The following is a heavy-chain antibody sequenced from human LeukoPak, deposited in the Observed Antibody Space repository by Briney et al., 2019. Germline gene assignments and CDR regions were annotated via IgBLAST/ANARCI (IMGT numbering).Heavy chain of an antibody. CDR2: IKEDGSTK. CDR1: GFTFSNYW. Sequence: PGGSLRLSCAASGFTFSNYWMSWVRQAPGKGLEWVANIKEDGSTKYYVDSLKGRFTISRDNAKNSVYLQINSLRVEDTAVYYCARIGYSSSSDDYWGQGTLVTVSS. CDR3: ARIGYSSSSDDY. V-gene: IGHV3-7*01. D-gene: IGHD6-6*01. J-gene: IGHJ4*02.